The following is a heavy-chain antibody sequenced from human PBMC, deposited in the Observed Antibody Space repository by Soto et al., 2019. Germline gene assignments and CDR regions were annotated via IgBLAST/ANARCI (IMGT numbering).Heavy chain of an antibody. CDR3: ARPDMDFWSGYYRYYYGMDV. Sequence: SETLSLTCAVYGGSFSGYYWSWIRQPPGKGLDWIVEINHSGSTNYNPSLNSRVTISVDTSKNQFSLKLSSVTAADTAVYYCARPDMDFWSGYYRYYYGMDVWGQGTTVTVSS. CDR2: INHSGST. CDR1: GGSFSGYY. D-gene: IGHD3-3*01. V-gene: IGHV4-34*01. J-gene: IGHJ6*02.